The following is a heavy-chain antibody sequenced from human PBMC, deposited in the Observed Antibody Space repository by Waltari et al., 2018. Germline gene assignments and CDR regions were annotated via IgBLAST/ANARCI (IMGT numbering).Heavy chain of an antibody. CDR2: IIPILGIA. D-gene: IGHD3-22*01. Sequence: QVQLVQSGAEVKKPGSSVKVSCKASGGTFSSYAISWVRQAPGQGLEWMGRIIPILGIANYAQKFQGRVTITADKSPSTAYMELSSLGSEDTAVYYCARDKGGITMIVGYFDLWGRGTLVTVSS. CDR3: ARDKGGITMIVGYFDL. CDR1: GGTFSSYA. J-gene: IGHJ2*01. V-gene: IGHV1-69*04.